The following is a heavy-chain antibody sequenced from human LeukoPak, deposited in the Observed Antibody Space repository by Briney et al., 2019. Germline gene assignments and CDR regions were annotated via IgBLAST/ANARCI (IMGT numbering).Heavy chain of an antibody. J-gene: IGHJ4*02. D-gene: IGHD3-22*01. CDR3: AGRITMIVVVRGYFDY. V-gene: IGHV4-34*01. CDR1: GGSFSGYY. CDR2: INHSGST. Sequence: SETLSLTCALYGGSFSGYYWSWIRQPPGKGLEWIGEINHSGSTNYNPSLKSRVTISVDTSKNQFSLKLSSVTAADTAVYYCAGRITMIVVVRGYFDYWGQGTLVTVSS.